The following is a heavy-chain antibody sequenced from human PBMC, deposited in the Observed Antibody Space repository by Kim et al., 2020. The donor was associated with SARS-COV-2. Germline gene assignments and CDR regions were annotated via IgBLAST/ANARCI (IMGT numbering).Heavy chain of an antibody. J-gene: IGHJ4*02. CDR2: INTNTGNP. D-gene: IGHD3-10*01. Sequence: GLEWMGWINTNTGNPTYAQGFTGRFVFSLDTSVSTAYLQISSLKAEDTAVYYCARVYMLRGVFIGGFDYWGQGTLVTVSS. CDR3: ARVYMLRGVFIGGFDY. V-gene: IGHV7-4-1*02.